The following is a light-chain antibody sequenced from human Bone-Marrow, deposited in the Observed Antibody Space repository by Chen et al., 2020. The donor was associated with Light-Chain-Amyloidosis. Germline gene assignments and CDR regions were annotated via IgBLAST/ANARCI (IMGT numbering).Light chain of an antibody. Sequence: QSALTKPASVSGSPGQARTSSCTGTSGDVGTYNYVSWYHQHPGKAPKVMIYAVSTRPSGVSTRFSGSKSGNTASLTISGLQAEDEADYYCSSFTSSSSYVFGPGTKVTVL. V-gene: IGLV2-14*01. CDR3: SSFTSSSSYV. CDR1: SGDVGTYNY. J-gene: IGLJ1*01. CDR2: AVS.